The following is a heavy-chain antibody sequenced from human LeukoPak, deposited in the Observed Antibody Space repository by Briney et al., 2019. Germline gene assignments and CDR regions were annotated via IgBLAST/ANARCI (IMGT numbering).Heavy chain of an antibody. CDR1: GFTFSSYS. V-gene: IGHV3-48*01. CDR3: ARESSSSWRDFDY. J-gene: IGHJ4*02. Sequence: GGSLRLSCAASGFTFSSYSMNWVRQAPGKGLEWVSYISSSSSTIYYADSVKGRFTISRDNAKNSLYLQMNSLRAEDTAVYYCARESSSSWRDFDYWGQGTLSPSPQ. CDR2: ISSSSSTI. D-gene: IGHD6-13*01.